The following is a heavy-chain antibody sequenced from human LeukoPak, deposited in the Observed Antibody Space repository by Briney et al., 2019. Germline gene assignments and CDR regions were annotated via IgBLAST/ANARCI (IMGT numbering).Heavy chain of an antibody. CDR1: GFTFSSSA. V-gene: IGHV3-23*01. CDR3: ARGANWFDP. J-gene: IGHJ5*02. D-gene: IGHD4/OR15-4a*01. Sequence: GGSLRLSCAASGFTFSSSAMSWVRQAPGKGLEWVSGISGSGGTTHYADSVKGRFTISRDNSKNTLYLQMNSLRAEDTAVYYCARGANWFDPWGQGTLVTVSS. CDR2: ISGSGGTT.